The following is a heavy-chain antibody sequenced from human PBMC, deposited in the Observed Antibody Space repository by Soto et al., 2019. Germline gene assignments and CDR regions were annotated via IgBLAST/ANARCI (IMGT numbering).Heavy chain of an antibody. CDR3: ARGGVSTRTFDY. J-gene: IGHJ4*02. CDR1: GYKFAGYW. D-gene: IGHD3-3*01. CDR2: IYTSDSDT. V-gene: IGHV5-51*01. Sequence: PGESLKISIKGSGYKFAGYWIAWVRQMPGKGLELMVIIYTSDSDTRYRPSFQGQVTISADKSISSAYLQWSSLRASDTAMYYCARGGVSTRTFDYWRQGTPVTVSS.